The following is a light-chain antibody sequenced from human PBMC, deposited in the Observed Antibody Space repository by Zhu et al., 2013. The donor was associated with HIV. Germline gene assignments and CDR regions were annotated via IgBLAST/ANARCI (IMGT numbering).Light chain of an antibody. Sequence: DIQMTQSPSTLSTSVGDRVTITCRANQSISNWLAWYQQKPGKAPKLLIYRASGLQTGVPSRFRGSGSGTHFTLTISSLQPDDFAVYYCQQYHSLWTFGQGTKVEIK. CDR1: QSISNW. CDR2: RAS. V-gene: IGKV1-5*03. CDR3: QQYHSLWT. J-gene: IGKJ1*01.